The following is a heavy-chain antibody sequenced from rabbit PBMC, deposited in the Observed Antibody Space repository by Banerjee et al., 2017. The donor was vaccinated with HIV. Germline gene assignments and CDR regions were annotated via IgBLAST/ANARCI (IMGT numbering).Heavy chain of an antibody. CDR2: IHAGSSGST. CDR3: VRVRSYDDYGDPEFNL. CDR1: GIDFSNSYY. Sequence: QSLEESGGDLVKPGASLTLTCQASGIDFSNSYYIYWVRQAPGKGLEWIGCIHAGSSGSTYYASWAKGRFTISKTSSTTVTLQMTSLTAADTATYFCVRVRSYDDYGDPEFNLWGQGTLVTVS. J-gene: IGHJ4*01. D-gene: IGHD2-1*01. V-gene: IGHV1S40*01.